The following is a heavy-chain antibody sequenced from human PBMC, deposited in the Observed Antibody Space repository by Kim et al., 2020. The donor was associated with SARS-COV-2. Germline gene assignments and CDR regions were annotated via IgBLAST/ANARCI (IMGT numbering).Heavy chain of an antibody. Sequence: TDGGTTDYAAPVKGRFTISRDDSKNTLYLQMSSLKTEDTAVYYCTTSRSFWGQGTLVTVSS. CDR2: TDGGTT. J-gene: IGHJ4*02. V-gene: IGHV3-15*01. CDR3: TTSRSF.